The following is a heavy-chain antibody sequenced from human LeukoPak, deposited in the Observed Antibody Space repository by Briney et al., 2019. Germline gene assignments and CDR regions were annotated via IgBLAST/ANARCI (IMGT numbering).Heavy chain of an antibody. Sequence: GGSLRLSCAASGFTFSSYWMSWVRQAPGKGLEWVANIKQDGSEKYYVDSVKGRFTISRDNAKNSLYLQMNSLRAEDTAVYYCARDGGSWGRGPADYYYYGMDVWGKGTTVTVSS. CDR3: ARDGGSWGRGPADYYYYGMDV. D-gene: IGHD3-16*01. J-gene: IGHJ6*04. V-gene: IGHV3-7*03. CDR1: GFTFSSYW. CDR2: IKQDGSEK.